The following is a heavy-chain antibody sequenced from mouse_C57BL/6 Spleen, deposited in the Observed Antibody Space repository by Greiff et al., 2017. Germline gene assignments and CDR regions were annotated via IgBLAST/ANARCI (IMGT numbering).Heavy chain of an antibody. CDR3: ATYCSRRDWYFDV. V-gene: IGHV1-7*01. Sequence: QVQLQQSGAELAKPGASVKLSCKASGYTFTSYWMHWVKQRPGQGLEWIGYINPSSGYTKYNQKFKDKATVTADKSSSTAYMQLSSLTYEDSAVYYCATYCSRRDWYFDVWGTGTTVTVSS. CDR1: GYTFTSYW. CDR2: INPSSGYT. D-gene: IGHD2-12*01. J-gene: IGHJ1*03.